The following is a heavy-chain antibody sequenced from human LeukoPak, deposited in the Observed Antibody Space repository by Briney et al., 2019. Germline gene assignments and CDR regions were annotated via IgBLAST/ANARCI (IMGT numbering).Heavy chain of an antibody. CDR1: GFTVSGHY. Sequence: GGSLRLSCAASGFTVSGHYMTWVRQAPGKGLEWVSIIYSVGSTYYADSVKGRFTISRDNSKNTLYLQLNSLRAEDTAVYYCARDRCSGGSCSYYYGMDVWGQGTTVTVSS. D-gene: IGHD2-15*01. J-gene: IGHJ6*02. CDR3: ARDRCSGGSCSYYYGMDV. V-gene: IGHV3-53*01. CDR2: IYSVGST.